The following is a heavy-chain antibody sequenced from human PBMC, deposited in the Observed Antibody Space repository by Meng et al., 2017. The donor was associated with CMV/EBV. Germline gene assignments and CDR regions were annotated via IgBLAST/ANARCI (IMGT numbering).Heavy chain of an antibody. D-gene: IGHD6-13*01. CDR2: ISWNSGSI. V-gene: IGHV3-9*01. Sequence: GGSLRLSCAASGFTFDDYAMHWVRQAPGKGLEWVSGISWNSGSIGYADSVKGRFTISRDNAKNSLYLQMNSLRAEDTALYYCASAGQQLDYWGQGTLVNVSS. J-gene: IGHJ4*02. CDR3: ASAGQQLDY. CDR1: GFTFDDYA.